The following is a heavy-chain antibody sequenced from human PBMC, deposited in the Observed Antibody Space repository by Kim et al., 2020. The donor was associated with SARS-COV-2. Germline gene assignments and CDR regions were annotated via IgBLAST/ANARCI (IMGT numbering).Heavy chain of an antibody. V-gene: IGHV3-48*03. CDR1: GFTFSSYE. J-gene: IGHJ4*02. D-gene: IGHD4-4*01. CDR3: ARDYSNYVPSYFDY. Sequence: GGSLRLSCAASGFTFSSYEMNWVRQAPGKGLEWVSYISSSGSTIYYADSVKGRFTISRDNAKNSLYLQMNSLRAEDTAVYYCARDYSNYVPSYFDYWGQGTLVTVSS. CDR2: ISSSGSTI.